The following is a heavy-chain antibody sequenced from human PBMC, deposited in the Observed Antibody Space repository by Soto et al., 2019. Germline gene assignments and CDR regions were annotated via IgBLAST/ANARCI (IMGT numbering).Heavy chain of an antibody. D-gene: IGHD2-2*01. Sequence: EVQLLESGGDLVQPGGSLRLSCAASGFSFSSYAMSWFRQAPGKGLEWVSGISGSGGTTYYADSVKGRFTISRDNSKNTLYLQVNSLRAEDTAIYYCAKDIGYCSSTGCYLFDYWGQGTLVTVSS. CDR2: ISGSGGTT. J-gene: IGHJ4*02. V-gene: IGHV3-23*01. CDR3: AKDIGYCSSTGCYLFDY. CDR1: GFSFSSYA.